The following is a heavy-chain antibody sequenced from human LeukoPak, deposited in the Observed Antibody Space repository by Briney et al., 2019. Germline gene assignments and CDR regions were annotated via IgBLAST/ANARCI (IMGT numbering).Heavy chain of an antibody. D-gene: IGHD2-2*01. Sequence: GGSLRLSCAASGFTFSSYGMHWVRQAPGKGLEWVAVISYDGSNRYYADSVKGRFTISRDNSKNTLYLQMNSLRAEDTAVYYCAKDQIVVVPAAMYPYYYGMDVWGKGTTVTVSS. V-gene: IGHV3-30*18. J-gene: IGHJ6*04. CDR2: ISYDGSNR. CDR3: AKDQIVVVPAAMYPYYYGMDV. CDR1: GFTFSSYG.